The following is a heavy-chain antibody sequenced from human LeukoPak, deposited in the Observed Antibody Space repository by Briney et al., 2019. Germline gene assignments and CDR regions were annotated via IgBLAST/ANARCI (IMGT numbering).Heavy chain of an antibody. Sequence: GGSLRLSCAASGFTFSSYSMNWVRQAPGKGLEWVSAISSTSSSYMYYADSVKGRFTISRDNAKNSLYLQMNSLRAEDTALYYCARGSSFHNYWGQGTLVTVSS. CDR2: ISSTSSSYM. D-gene: IGHD6-6*01. V-gene: IGHV3-21*04. CDR3: ARGSSFHNY. CDR1: GFTFSSYS. J-gene: IGHJ4*02.